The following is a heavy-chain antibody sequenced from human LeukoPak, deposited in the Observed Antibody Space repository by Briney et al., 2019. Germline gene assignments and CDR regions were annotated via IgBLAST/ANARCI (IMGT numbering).Heavy chain of an antibody. V-gene: IGHV1-2*02. J-gene: IGHJ4*02. CDR3: ARVDYYGSDTDFDY. CDR1: GYTFTGYY. Sequence: GASVKVSCKASGYTFTGYYMHWVRQAPGQGLEWMGWINPNSGGTNYAQKFRGRVTMTRDTSISTAYMELSRLRSDDTAVYYCARVDYYGSDTDFDYWGRGTLVTVSS. D-gene: IGHD3-10*01. CDR2: INPNSGGT.